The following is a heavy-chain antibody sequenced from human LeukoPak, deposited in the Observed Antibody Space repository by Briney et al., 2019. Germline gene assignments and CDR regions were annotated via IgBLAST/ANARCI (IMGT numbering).Heavy chain of an antibody. CDR3: ARVSSTALDY. V-gene: IGHV1-18*01. J-gene: IGHJ4*02. D-gene: IGHD4-17*01. CDR2: ISAYHGTT. Sequence: ASVKVSCKAFGYTFTSYDISWVRQAPGQGLEWMGWISAYHGTTKSTQNLQGRITMITDTSTGTAYMELRGLRSDDAAVYYCARVSSTALDYWGQGTLVTVSS. CDR1: GYTFTSYD.